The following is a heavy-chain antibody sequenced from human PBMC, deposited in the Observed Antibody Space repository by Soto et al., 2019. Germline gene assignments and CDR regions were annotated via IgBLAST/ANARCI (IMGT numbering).Heavy chain of an antibody. CDR3: VKGGFTVTTIDH. CDR2: ISGSGDYT. V-gene: IGHV3-23*01. J-gene: IGHJ4*02. CDR1: GFTLTAFA. D-gene: IGHD4-17*01. Sequence: EVKLSEYGGALVQPGGSLRVSCVGSGFTLTAFAMTWVRQAPGKGLEWVAVISGSGDYTSYADSVRGRFTISRDNSRNTVYLQMDSLRADATAVYYCVKGGFTVTTIDHWGQGTLVAVSS.